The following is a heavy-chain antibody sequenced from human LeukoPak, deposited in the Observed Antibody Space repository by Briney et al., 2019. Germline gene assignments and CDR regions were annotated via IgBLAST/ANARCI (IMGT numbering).Heavy chain of an antibody. CDR2: ISTYNGNT. D-gene: IGHD3-10*01. CDR3: ARVSGGRIAMVRGVIRFDY. V-gene: IGHV1-18*01. Sequence: ASVKVSCKASGYTFTSYGISWVRQAPGQGLEWVGWISTYNGNTNYAQKLQGRVTMTTDTSTSTAYMELRSLRFDDTAVYYCARVSGGRIAMVRGVIRFDYWGQGTLVTVSS. CDR1: GYTFTSYG. J-gene: IGHJ4*02.